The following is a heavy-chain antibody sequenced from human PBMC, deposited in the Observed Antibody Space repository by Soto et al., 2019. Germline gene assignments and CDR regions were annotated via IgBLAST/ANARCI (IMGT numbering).Heavy chain of an antibody. CDR2: INAGNGNT. D-gene: IGHD3-10*01. V-gene: IGHV1-3*01. Sequence: QVPLVQSGAEVKKPGASVKVSCKASGYTFTSYAMHWVRQAPGQRLEWMGWINAGNGNTKYSQKFQGRVTITRDTSASTAYMELSSLRSEDTAVYYCARDSDGSGSYYSHFDYWGQGTLVTVSS. CDR1: GYTFTSYA. CDR3: ARDSDGSGSYYSHFDY. J-gene: IGHJ4*02.